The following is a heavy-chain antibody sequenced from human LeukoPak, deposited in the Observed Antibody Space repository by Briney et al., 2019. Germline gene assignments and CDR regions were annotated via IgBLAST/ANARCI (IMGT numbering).Heavy chain of an antibody. Sequence: SGPALVKPTQTLTLTCTFSGFSLSTSGMCGSWVRQPPGKALEWLALIYWDDDKYYSTSLKTRLTISKDTSKNQVVLTKTNMDPVDTATYYCARLTGCLFDYWGQGTLVTVSS. D-gene: IGHD1-20*01. CDR1: GFSLSTSGMC. CDR3: ARLTGCLFDY. V-gene: IGHV2-70*20. J-gene: IGHJ4*02. CDR2: IYWDDDK.